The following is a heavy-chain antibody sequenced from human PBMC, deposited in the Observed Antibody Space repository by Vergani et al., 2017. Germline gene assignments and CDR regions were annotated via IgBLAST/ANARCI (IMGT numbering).Heavy chain of an antibody. V-gene: IGHV3-7*01. Sequence: EVQLVESGGGLVQPGGSLRLSCAASGFTFSSYWMSWVRQAPGKVLEWVANIKQDGSEKYYVDTVKGRFTISRDNAKNSLYLQMNSMRAEDTAVYYCAREYDILTGYSAYGMDVWGQGTTVTVSS. CDR1: GFTFSSYW. CDR3: AREYDILTGYSAYGMDV. J-gene: IGHJ6*02. CDR2: IKQDGSEK. D-gene: IGHD3-9*01.